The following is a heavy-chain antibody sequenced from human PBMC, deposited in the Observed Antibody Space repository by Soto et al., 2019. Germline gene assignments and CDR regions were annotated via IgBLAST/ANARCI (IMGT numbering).Heavy chain of an antibody. CDR1: GFSFGSYV. Sequence: EVSLLESGGGLVQPGGSLRLSCAASGFSFGSYVMHWVRQAPGKGLEWVSAMSGDGDSTFYADSVKGRFTISRDNSKNTVDLQMNSLRAEDTAGYYWAKESHLSMGLDYWGQGTLVIVSS. CDR2: MSGDGDST. V-gene: IGHV3-23*01. CDR3: AKESHLSMGLDY. J-gene: IGHJ4*02.